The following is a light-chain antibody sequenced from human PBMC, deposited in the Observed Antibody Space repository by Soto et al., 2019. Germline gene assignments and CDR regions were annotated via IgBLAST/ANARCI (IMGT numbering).Light chain of an antibody. CDR1: QNIARY. V-gene: IGKV1-39*01. J-gene: IGKJ1*01. CDR2: GAS. CDR3: QQSFSSQWT. Sequence: DIQMTQSPSSLSASVGDSVTITCRAGQNIARYLSWYQQKPGKAPMLLIYGASTSQGGVPSRFSGSGSGTEFTLTIDSLQPEDFATYYCQQSFSSQWTFGQGTKVDIK.